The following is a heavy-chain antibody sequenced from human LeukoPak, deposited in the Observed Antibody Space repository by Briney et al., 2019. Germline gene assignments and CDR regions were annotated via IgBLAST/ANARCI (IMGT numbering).Heavy chain of an antibody. J-gene: IGHJ4*02. CDR3: ATDRLGELSLYRVQFDY. CDR1: GYTFTGYY. Sequence: ASVKVSCKASGYTFTGYYMHWVRQAPGQGLEWMGWINPNSGGTNYAQKFQGRVTMTRDTSISTAYMELSSLRSEDTAVYYCATDRLGELSLYRVQFDYWGQGTLVTVSS. V-gene: IGHV1-2*02. D-gene: IGHD3-16*02. CDR2: INPNSGGT.